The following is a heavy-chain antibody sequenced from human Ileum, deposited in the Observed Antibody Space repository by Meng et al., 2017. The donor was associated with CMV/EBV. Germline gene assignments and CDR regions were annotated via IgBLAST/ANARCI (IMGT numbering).Heavy chain of an antibody. CDR1: GFNFSSEW. D-gene: IGHD5-12*01. J-gene: IGHJ4*02. CDR3: ARGSTGYGNFDY. Sequence: CAGSGFNFSSEWMHWVRQAPGKGLVWLSRISGDGSGINYADSVEGRLTISRDNAKNTLYLQINSHRADDTAVYYCARGSTGYGNFDYWGQGTLVTVSS. V-gene: IGHV3-74*01. CDR2: ISGDGSGI.